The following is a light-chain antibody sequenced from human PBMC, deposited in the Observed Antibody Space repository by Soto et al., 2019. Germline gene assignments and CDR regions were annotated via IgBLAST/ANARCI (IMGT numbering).Light chain of an antibody. CDR1: NIGSKS. CDR2: DDS. CDR3: QVWDGSSDHEEWV. V-gene: IGLV3-21*02. Sequence: SYELTQPPSLPLAPGQTATITRGGNNIGSKSVHWYQHKPGQDPVLVVYDDSDRPSGIPERFSGSNSGNTAALTISRVEAGDEADYYCQVWDGSSDHEEWVFGGGTKLTVL. J-gene: IGLJ3*02.